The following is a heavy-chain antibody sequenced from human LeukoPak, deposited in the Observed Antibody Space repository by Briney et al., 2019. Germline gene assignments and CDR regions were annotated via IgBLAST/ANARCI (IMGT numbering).Heavy chain of an antibody. Sequence: ASVKVSCKASGYTFTSYYMHWVRQAPGQGLEWMGIINPSGGSTSCAQKFQGRVTMTRDTSTSTVYMELSSLRSEDTAVYYCAREHGDYLLDYWGQGTLVTVSS. V-gene: IGHV1-46*01. CDR3: AREHGDYLLDY. D-gene: IGHD4-17*01. CDR2: INPSGGST. J-gene: IGHJ4*02. CDR1: GYTFTSYY.